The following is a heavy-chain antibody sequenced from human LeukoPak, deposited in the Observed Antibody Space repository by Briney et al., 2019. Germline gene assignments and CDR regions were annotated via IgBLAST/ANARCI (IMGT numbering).Heavy chain of an antibody. D-gene: IGHD1-26*01. V-gene: IGHV3-23*01. CDR2: ISNSGAGT. J-gene: IGHJ4*02. Sequence: GGSLRLSCAASGFTFSNYAMSWVRQAPGKGLEWVSTISNSGAGTYYADSVKGRFTISRDNSKNTLYLQVNSLRAEDTAVYYCAKGGKWDVTPFDYWGQGTLVTVSS. CDR3: AKGGKWDVTPFDY. CDR1: GFTFSNYA.